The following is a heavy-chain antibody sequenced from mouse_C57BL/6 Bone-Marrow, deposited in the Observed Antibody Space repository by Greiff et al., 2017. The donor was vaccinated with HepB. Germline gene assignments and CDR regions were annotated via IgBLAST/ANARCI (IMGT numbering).Heavy chain of an antibody. J-gene: IGHJ2*01. V-gene: IGHV1-64*01. CDR2: IHPNSGST. D-gene: IGHD3-1*01. CDR1: GYTFTSYW. Sequence: QVQLQQPGAELVKPGASVKLSCKASGYTFTSYWMHWVKQRPGQGLEWIGMIHPNSGSTNYNEKFKSKATLTVDKSSSTAYMQLSSLTSEDSAVYYCARNCSGLFFDYWGQGTTLTVSS. CDR3: ARNCSGLFFDY.